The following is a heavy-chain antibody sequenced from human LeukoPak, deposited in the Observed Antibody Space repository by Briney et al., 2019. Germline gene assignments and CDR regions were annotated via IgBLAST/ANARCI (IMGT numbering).Heavy chain of an antibody. CDR1: DGSINSYY. D-gene: IGHD3-9*01. J-gene: IGHJ4*02. Sequence: SETLSLTCSVSDGSINSYYWSWIRQPPGKGPEWIGYIHSSGATHYNPSLKSRVTISVDTSKNRFSLKLSSVTAADTAVYYCARLVRYHDYWGQGTLVTVSS. CDR3: ARLVRYHDY. V-gene: IGHV4-4*09. CDR2: IHSSGAT.